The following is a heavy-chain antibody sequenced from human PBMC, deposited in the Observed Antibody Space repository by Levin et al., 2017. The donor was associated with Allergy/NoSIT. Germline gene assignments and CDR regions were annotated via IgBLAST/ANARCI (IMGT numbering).Heavy chain of an antibody. J-gene: IGHJ4*02. CDR1: GFTFNNYD. CDR2: ISYDGSNK. Sequence: GGSLRLSCAASGFTFNNYDMHWVRQAPGKGLEWVALISYDGSNKYYADSVKGRFTISRDNSKNTLYLQMNSLRAEDTAVYYCAKYSGSYRAFDFWGQGTLVTVSS. CDR3: AKYSGSYRAFDF. V-gene: IGHV3-30*18. D-gene: IGHD1-26*01.